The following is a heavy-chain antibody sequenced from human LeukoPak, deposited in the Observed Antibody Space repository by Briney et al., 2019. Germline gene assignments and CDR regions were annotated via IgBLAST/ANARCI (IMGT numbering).Heavy chain of an antibody. CDR2: VYYSGTT. J-gene: IGHJ5*02. CDR1: GGSISSFY. D-gene: IGHD3-16*01. Sequence: SETLSLTCTVSGGSISSFYWSWIRQPPGKGLEWIGCVYYSGTTNYNPSLKSRVTISGDTSKNQFSLKLSSVTAADTAVYYSARRGGGWFDPWGQGTLVTVSS. CDR3: ARRGGGWFDP. V-gene: IGHV4-59*08.